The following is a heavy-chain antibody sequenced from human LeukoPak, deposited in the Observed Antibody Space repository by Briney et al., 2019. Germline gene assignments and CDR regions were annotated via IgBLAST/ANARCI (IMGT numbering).Heavy chain of an antibody. D-gene: IGHD4-17*01. CDR3: ARAGYGDSDFDY. CDR2: IYHSGNT. V-gene: IGHV4-38-2*02. CDR1: GYSISSSYY. J-gene: IGHJ4*02. Sequence: SETLSLTCTVSGYSISSSYYWGWIRQPPEKGLEWIGSIYHSGNTYYNPSLKSPVTISVDTSKNQFSLKLSSVTAADTAVYYCARAGYGDSDFDYWGQGTLVTVSS.